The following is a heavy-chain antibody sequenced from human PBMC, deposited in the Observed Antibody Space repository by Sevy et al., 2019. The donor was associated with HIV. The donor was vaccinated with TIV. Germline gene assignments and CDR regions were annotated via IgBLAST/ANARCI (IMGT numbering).Heavy chain of an antibody. Sequence: GGSLRLSCAASGFTFTNFPMHWVRQAPGRGLEWVAIISFNGNNEFYADSVKGRFTISRDNSKSTLYLQMNSLRREDTPGYYCVRTAGLTGSYEYWGQGTQVTVSS. CDR1: GFTFTNFP. J-gene: IGHJ4*02. D-gene: IGHD3-9*01. CDR2: ISFNGNNE. CDR3: VRTAGLTGSYEY. V-gene: IGHV3-30-3*01.